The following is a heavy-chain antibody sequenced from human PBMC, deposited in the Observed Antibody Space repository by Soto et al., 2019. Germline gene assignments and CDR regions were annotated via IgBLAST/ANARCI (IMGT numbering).Heavy chain of an antibody. CDR1: GGSISSGGYY. V-gene: IGHV4-31*03. CDR3: ARASYGAPDY. Sequence: SETLSLTCTVSGGSISSGGYYWSWIRQHPGKGLEWIGYIYYSGSTYYNPSLKSRVTISVDTSKNQFSLKLSSVTAADTAVYYCARASYGAPDYWGQGTLVTVSS. D-gene: IGHD4-17*01. J-gene: IGHJ4*02. CDR2: IYYSGST.